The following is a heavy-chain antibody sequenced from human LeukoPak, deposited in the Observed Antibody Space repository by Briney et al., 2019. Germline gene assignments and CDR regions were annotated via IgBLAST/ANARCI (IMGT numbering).Heavy chain of an antibody. J-gene: IGHJ4*02. CDR2: ISSSSYI. V-gene: IGHV3-21*01. D-gene: IGHD3-16*01. Sequence: GGSLRLSCAASGFTFSSYSMNWVRQAPGKGLEWVSSISSSSYIYYADSVKGRFTISRDNAKNSLYLQMNSQRAEDTAVYYCARDTVVGTYPYNFDYWGQGTLVTVSS. CDR1: GFTFSSYS. CDR3: ARDTVVGTYPYNFDY.